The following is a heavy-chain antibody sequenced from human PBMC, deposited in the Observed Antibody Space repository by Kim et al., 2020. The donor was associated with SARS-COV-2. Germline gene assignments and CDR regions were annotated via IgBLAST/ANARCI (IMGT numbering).Heavy chain of an antibody. CDR2: INHNGIV. D-gene: IGHD3-22*01. V-gene: IGHV4-34*01. Sequence: SETLSLTCAVYGGSLNGHFWTWIRQSPGKGLEWIGEINHNGIVKSKPVLPSLKSRVTISLDTSTNQFSLSLYSVTAADTAMYFCARISDANYYVGSVGDAFDIWGQGTMVTVYS. CDR3: ARISDANYYVGSVGDAFDI. CDR1: GGSLNGHF. J-gene: IGHJ3*02.